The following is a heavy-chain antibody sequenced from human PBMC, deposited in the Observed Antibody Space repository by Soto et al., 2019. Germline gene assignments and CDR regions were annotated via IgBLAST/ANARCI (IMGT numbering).Heavy chain of an antibody. J-gene: IGHJ6*02. V-gene: IGHV1-69*15. CDR1: GGTFNSFA. CDR2: IIPIFGTA. Sequence: QVQLVQSGAEVKKPGSSVKVSCKASGGTFNSFAISWVRQAPGQGLEWMGRIIPIFGTANYAQKFQGRVTITADESTRTAYMELSSLRSEDTAVYYCATRTVTTSFLYYGMDVWGQGTTVTVSS. CDR3: ATRTVTTSFLYYGMDV. D-gene: IGHD4-17*01.